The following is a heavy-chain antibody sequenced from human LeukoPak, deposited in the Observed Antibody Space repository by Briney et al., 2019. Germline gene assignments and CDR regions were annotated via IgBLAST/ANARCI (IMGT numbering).Heavy chain of an antibody. CDR3: ARRATMVRGVIIMYYFDY. CDR1: GGSISSSSYY. Sequence: PSETLSLTCTVSGGSISSSSYYWGWIRQPPGKGLEWIGSIYYSGSTYYNPSLKSRVTISVDTSKNQFSLKLSSVTAADTAVYYCARRATMVRGVIIMYYFDYWGQGTLVTVSS. J-gene: IGHJ4*02. D-gene: IGHD3-10*01. V-gene: IGHV4-39*01. CDR2: IYYSGST.